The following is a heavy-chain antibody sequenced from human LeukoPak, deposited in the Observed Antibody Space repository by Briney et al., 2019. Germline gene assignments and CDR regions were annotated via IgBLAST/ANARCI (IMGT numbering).Heavy chain of an antibody. J-gene: IGHJ5*02. V-gene: IGHV4-59*01. D-gene: IGHD3-22*01. CDR2: IYYSGST. CDR3: ARLLYYYDSSGYYLNWFDP. CDR1: GGSISGYY. Sequence: SETLSLTCTVSGGSISGYYWSWIRQPPGKGLEWIGYIYYSGSTNYNPSLKSRVTISVDTSKNQFSLKLSSVTAADTAVYYCARLLYYYDSSGYYLNWFDPWGQGTLVTVSS.